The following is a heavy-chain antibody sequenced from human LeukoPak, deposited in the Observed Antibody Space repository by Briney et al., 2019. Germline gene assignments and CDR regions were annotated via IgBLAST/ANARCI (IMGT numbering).Heavy chain of an antibody. V-gene: IGHV3-21*01. D-gene: IGHD3-16*01. CDR3: ARGGFWGSGLDY. Sequence: GGSLRLSCAASGFTFSSYSMNWVRQAPGKGLEWVSSISSSSSYIYYADSVKGRFTISRDNAKNSLYLQMNSLRAEDTAVYYCARGGFWGSGLDYGGRETLVTVSS. CDR2: ISSSSSYI. J-gene: IGHJ4*02. CDR1: GFTFSSYS.